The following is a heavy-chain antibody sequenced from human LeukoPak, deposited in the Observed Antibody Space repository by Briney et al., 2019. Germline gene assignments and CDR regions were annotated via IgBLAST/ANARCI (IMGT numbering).Heavy chain of an antibody. V-gene: IGHV3-23*01. CDR3: ARVQSPDFDY. CDR1: GFTFSNYA. Sequence: GGSLRLSCAASGFTFSNYAMNWVRQAPGKGLEWVSTISGGGGTTYYADSVKGRFTISRDNAKNSLYLQMNSLRAEDAAVYYCARVQSPDFDYWGQGTLVTVSS. J-gene: IGHJ4*02. CDR2: ISGGGGTT.